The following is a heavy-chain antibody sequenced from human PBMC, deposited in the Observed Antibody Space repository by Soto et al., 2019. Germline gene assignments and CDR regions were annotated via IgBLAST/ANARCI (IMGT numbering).Heavy chain of an antibody. V-gene: IGHV4-39*01. J-gene: IGHJ5*02. D-gene: IGHD3-22*01. Sequence: SETLSLTCTVSGGSISSSSYYWGWIRQPPGKGLEWIGSIYYSGSTYYNPSLKSRVTISVDTSKNQFSLKLSSVTAADTAVYYCARQYKTYYDSSGRPNWFDPWGKGTLVTVSS. CDR2: IYYSGST. CDR3: ARQYKTYYDSSGRPNWFDP. CDR1: GGSISSSSYY.